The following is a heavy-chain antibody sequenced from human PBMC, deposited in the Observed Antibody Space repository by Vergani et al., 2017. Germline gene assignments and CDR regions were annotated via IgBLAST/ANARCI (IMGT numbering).Heavy chain of an antibody. CDR3: ARDWATWFGKPNGPHNWFDP. D-gene: IGHD3-10*01. Sequence: QVQLVQSGAEVKKPGASVRVSCKASGFTFTSYHIHWVRQAPGQGLEVMGWINPNSGRTNYTQKFQGRVTLTRDAAINTVYMELNRLTSDDTAVYYCARDWATWFGKPNGPHNWFDPWGQGSLLIVSS. V-gene: IGHV1-2*02. J-gene: IGHJ5*01. CDR1: GFTFTSYH. CDR2: INPNSGRT.